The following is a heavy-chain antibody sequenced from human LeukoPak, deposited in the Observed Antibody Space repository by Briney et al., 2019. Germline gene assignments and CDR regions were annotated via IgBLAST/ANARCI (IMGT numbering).Heavy chain of an antibody. CDR1: GGSISSYY. D-gene: IGHD5-24*01. CDR3: ARGGPRRDGYNADY. J-gene: IGHJ4*02. Sequence: PSETLSLTCTVSGGSISSYYWSWIRQPPGKGLEWFGYIYYTGSTTYNPSLKSRVTISVDTSKNQFSLRLSSVTAADTAVYYCARGGPRRDGYNADYWGQGTLVTVSS. CDR2: IYYTGST. V-gene: IGHV4-59*01.